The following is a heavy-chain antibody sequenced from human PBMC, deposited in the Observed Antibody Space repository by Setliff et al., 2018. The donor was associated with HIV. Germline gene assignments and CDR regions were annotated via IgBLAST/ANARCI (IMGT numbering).Heavy chain of an antibody. CDR1: GDSISRAYY. Sequence: NPSETLSLTCAVSGDSISRAYYWAWLRQSPGKGLEWIGSAYHSGTTYYNPSLNSRVTISVDTSKNQFSLNLRSVTASDTVVYYCARGPYGDPWKLFDPWGQGLLVTVSS. CDR2: AYHSGTT. V-gene: IGHV4-38-2*01. J-gene: IGHJ5*02. D-gene: IGHD4-17*01. CDR3: ARGPYGDPWKLFDP.